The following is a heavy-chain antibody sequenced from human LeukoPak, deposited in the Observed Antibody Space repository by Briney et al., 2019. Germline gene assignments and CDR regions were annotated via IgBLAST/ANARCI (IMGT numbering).Heavy chain of an antibody. V-gene: IGHV3-30*02. J-gene: IGHJ4*02. CDR2: IQYDGSNK. D-gene: IGHD5-18*01. CDR3: AKDRIQLWLVDY. Sequence: GGSLRLSCAASGFTFSSYGMHWVRQAPGKGLEWVAFIQYDGSNKYYADSVKGRFTISRDNSKNTLYLQMNSLRAEDTAVYYCAKDRIQLWLVDYWGQGTLVTVSS. CDR1: GFTFSSYG.